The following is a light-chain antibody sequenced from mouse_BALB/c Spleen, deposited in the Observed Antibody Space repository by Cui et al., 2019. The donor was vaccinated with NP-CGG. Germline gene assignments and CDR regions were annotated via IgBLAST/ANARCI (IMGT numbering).Light chain of an antibody. CDR1: TGAVTISNY. CDR2: GTN. V-gene: IGLV1*01. J-gene: IGLJ1*01. CDR3: ALWYSNHWV. Sequence: QAVVTQESALTPSPGETVTLTCRSSTGAVTISNYANWVKEKPDHLFTGLIGGTNNRAPGVPARFSGSLIGDKAALTITGAQTEDEAIYFCALWYSNHWVFGGGTKLTVL.